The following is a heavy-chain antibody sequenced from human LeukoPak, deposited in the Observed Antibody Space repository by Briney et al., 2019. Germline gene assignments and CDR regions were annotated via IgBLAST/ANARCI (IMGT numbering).Heavy chain of an antibody. CDR3: ARDLGSGFLVY. Sequence: ASVKVSCKASGYTFTGYEIHWVQQSPGQGLEWMGWISPNSGDTNYAQKFQGRVTMTGDTSISTAYMELSRVRPDDTAAYYCARDLGSGFLVYWGQGTLVTVSS. D-gene: IGHD3-22*01. J-gene: IGHJ4*02. CDR1: GYTFTGYE. V-gene: IGHV1-2*02. CDR2: ISPNSGDT.